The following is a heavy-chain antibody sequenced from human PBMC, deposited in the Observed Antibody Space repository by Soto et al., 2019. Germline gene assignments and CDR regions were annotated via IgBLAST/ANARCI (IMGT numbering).Heavy chain of an antibody. D-gene: IGHD3-22*01. J-gene: IGHJ4*02. CDR1: GYTFSIYA. CDR2: INAGNGNT. CDR3: ARYLYSSGYQEFDY. V-gene: IGHV1-3*01. Sequence: ASVKVSCKASGYTFSIYAMHWVRQAPGQRLEWMGWINAGNGNTKYSQKFQGRVTITRDTSASTAYMELSSLRSEDTAVYYCARYLYSSGYQEFDYWGQGTLVTVSS.